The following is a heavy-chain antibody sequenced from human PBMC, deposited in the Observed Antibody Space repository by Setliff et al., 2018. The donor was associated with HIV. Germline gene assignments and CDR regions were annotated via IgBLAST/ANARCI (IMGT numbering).Heavy chain of an antibody. J-gene: IGHJ6*02. Sequence: GGSLRLSCAASGFTFSSYSMNWVRQAPGKGLEWVSYISSSSSTIYYADSVKGRFTISRDNAKNSLYLQMNTLRAEDTAVYYCAKGFQRFYYYYGMDVWGQGTTVTVSS. CDR3: AKGFQRFYYYYGMDV. V-gene: IGHV3-48*01. CDR1: GFTFSSYS. CDR2: ISSSSSTI.